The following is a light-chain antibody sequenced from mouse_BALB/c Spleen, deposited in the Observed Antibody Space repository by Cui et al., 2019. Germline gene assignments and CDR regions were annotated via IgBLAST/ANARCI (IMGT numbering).Light chain of an antibody. Sequence: QIVLTQSPAIMSASPGEKVTLTCSASSSVSSSYLYWYQQKPGSSPKRWIYRTSNLASGVPARFSGSGSGTSYSLTISSMEAEDAASYFCHQWSSYPPTFGGGTKLEIK. J-gene: IGKJ2*01. CDR2: RTS. CDR3: HQWSSYPPT. V-gene: IGKV4-79*01. CDR1: SSVSSSY.